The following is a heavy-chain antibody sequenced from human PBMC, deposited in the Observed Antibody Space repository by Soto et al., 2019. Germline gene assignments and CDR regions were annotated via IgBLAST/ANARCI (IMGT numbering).Heavy chain of an antibody. CDR1: GGSISSYY. V-gene: IGHV4-4*07. Sequence: SETLSLTCTVSGGSISSYYWSWIRQPAGKGLEWIGRIYTSGSTNYNPSLKSRVTMSVDTSKNQFSLKLSSVTAADTAVYYCARDYYDSSGYYYYFDYWGQGTLVTVSS. CDR3: ARDYYDSSGYYYYFDY. D-gene: IGHD3-22*01. J-gene: IGHJ4*02. CDR2: IYTSGST.